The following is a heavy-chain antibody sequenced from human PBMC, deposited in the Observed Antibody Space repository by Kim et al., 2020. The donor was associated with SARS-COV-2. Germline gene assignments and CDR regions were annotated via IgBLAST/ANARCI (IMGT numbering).Heavy chain of an antibody. D-gene: IGHD3-10*01. V-gene: IGHV3-15*01. Sequence: GGSLRLSCAASGFTFSNAWMSWVRQAPGKGLEWVGRIKSKTDGGTTDYAAPVKGRFTISRDDSKNTLYLQMNSLKTEDTAVYYCTTAGVVLLWFGEVDYWGQGTLVTVSS. J-gene: IGHJ4*02. CDR2: IKSKTDGGTT. CDR3: TTAGVVLLWFGEVDY. CDR1: GFTFSNAW.